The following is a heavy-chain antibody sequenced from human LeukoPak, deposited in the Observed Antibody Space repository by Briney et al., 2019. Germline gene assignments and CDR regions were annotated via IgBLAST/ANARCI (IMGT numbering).Heavy chain of an antibody. J-gene: IGHJ4*02. D-gene: IGHD3-22*01. V-gene: IGHV3-11*01. CDR1: GFTVRSNY. Sequence: GGSLRLSCAASGFTVRSNYMSWVRQAPGKGLEWVSHISSSGSTIYYADSVKGRFTISRDNAKNSLYLQMNSLRAEDTAVYYCARDRSWEDYYDSSGPPVDYWGQGTLVTVSS. CDR2: ISSSGSTI. CDR3: ARDRSWEDYYDSSGPPVDY.